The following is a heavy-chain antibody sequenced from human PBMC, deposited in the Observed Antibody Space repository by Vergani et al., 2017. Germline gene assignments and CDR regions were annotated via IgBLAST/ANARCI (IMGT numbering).Heavy chain of an antibody. CDR3: AREGAVVVAATLPRHYYYGMDV. Sequence: QVQLVQSGAEVKKPGASVKVSCKASGYTFTSYYMHWVRQAPGQGLEWMGIINPSGGSTSYAQKFQGRVTMTRDTSTITVYMELGSLRSEDTAVDYCAREGAVVVAATLPRHYYYGMDVWAKGPRSPSP. CDR2: INPSGGST. J-gene: IGHJ6*02. CDR1: GYTFTSYY. D-gene: IGHD2-15*01. V-gene: IGHV1-46*01.